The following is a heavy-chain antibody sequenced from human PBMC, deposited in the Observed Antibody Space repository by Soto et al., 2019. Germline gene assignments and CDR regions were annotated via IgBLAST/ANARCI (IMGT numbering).Heavy chain of an antibody. CDR2: IWYDGSDK. J-gene: IGHJ6*02. Sequence: GGSLRLSCAASGFTFSSYGMHWVRQAPGKGLEWVAVIWYDGSDKYYADSVKGRFTISRDNSKNTLYLQMNSLRAEDTAVYYCARDGPSLAAREYYYYYGMDVWGQGTTVTVSS. V-gene: IGHV3-33*01. CDR3: ARDGPSLAAREYYYYYGMDV. D-gene: IGHD6-6*01. CDR1: GFTFSSYG.